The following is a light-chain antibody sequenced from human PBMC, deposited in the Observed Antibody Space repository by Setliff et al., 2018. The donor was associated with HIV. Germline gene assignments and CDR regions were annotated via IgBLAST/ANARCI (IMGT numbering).Light chain of an antibody. V-gene: IGLV2-14*03. CDR1: SSDIGGYNF. CDR2: DNT. Sequence: QSVLTQPASVSGSPGQSITISCTGTSSDIGGYNFVSWYQQYPGEAPKLIISDNTKRPSGVSDRFSASKSGNTASLAISGLRAEDEADYYCSSYTSSSTYVSGLGTKVTVL. CDR3: SSYTSSSTYV. J-gene: IGLJ1*01.